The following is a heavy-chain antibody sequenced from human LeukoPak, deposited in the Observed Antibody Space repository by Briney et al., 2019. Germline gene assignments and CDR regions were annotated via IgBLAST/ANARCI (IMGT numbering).Heavy chain of an antibody. J-gene: IGHJ4*02. D-gene: IGHD3-10*01. Sequence: GGSLRLSCAASGFTFSSYGMHWVRQAPGKGLEWVAVIWYDGSNKYYADSVKGRFTISRDNSKNTLYLQMNSLRAEDTAVYYCARDAFVVRGVIIPVPYYFDYRGQGTLVTVSS. CDR2: IWYDGSNK. CDR3: ARDAFVVRGVIIPVPYYFDY. CDR1: GFTFSSYG. V-gene: IGHV3-33*01.